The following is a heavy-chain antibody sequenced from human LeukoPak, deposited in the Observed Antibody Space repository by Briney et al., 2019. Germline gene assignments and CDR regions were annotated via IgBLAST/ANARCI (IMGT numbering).Heavy chain of an antibody. D-gene: IGHD1-26*01. Sequence: GGSLRVSCAASGFTFSRYWMHWVRQAPGKGLVWVSRINGDGSSTRYADSVKGRFTISRDNATNTLYLEMNSLRAEDTAVYYCVRDQGGATDLRFDYWGQGTLATVSS. CDR3: VRDQGGATDLRFDY. V-gene: IGHV3-74*01. J-gene: IGHJ4*02. CDR1: GFTFSRYW. CDR2: INGDGSST.